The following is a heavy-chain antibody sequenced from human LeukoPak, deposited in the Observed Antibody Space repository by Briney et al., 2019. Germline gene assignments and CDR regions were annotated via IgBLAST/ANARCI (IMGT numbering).Heavy chain of an antibody. Sequence: GGSLRLSCAASGFTFSDYYMSWFRQAPGKGLEWVSSISSSSCYIYYADSVKGRFTISRDNAKNSLYLQMNSLRAEDTAVYYCARDLGPYNFDYWGQGTLVTVSS. J-gene: IGHJ4*02. CDR1: GFTFSDYY. V-gene: IGHV3-11*06. D-gene: IGHD2-2*02. CDR2: ISSSSCYI. CDR3: ARDLGPYNFDY.